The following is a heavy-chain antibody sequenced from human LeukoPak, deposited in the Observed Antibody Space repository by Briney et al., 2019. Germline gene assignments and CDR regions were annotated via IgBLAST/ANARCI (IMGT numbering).Heavy chain of an antibody. CDR2: INPNSGVT. Sequence: ASVKVSRQASGYTFTGYYIHWVRQAPGQGLEWMGWINPNSGVTNYAQNFQGRVTMTRDTSISTAYMELSRLTSDDTAVYYCARRGAVPVEYLQYWGQGTLVTVSS. J-gene: IGHJ1*01. CDR1: GYTFTGYY. V-gene: IGHV1-2*02. CDR3: ARRGAVPVEYLQY. D-gene: IGHD6-19*01.